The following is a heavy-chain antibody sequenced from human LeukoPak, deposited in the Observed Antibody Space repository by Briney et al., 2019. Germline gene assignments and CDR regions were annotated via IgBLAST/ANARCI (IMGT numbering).Heavy chain of an antibody. CDR1: GFTFSSYA. CDR3: ARDTPVISSSWDY. J-gene: IGHJ4*02. CDR2: ISYDGSNK. V-gene: IGHV3-30-3*01. D-gene: IGHD6-13*01. Sequence: PGGSLRLSCAASGFTFSSYAMHWVRQAPGKGLEWVAVISYDGSNKYYADSVKGRFTISRDNSKNTLYLQMNSLRAEDTAVYYCARDTPVISSSWDYRGQGTLVTVSS.